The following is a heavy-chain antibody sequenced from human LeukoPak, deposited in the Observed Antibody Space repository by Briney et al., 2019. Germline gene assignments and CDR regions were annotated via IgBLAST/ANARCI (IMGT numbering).Heavy chain of an antibody. J-gene: IGHJ4*02. D-gene: IGHD6-19*01. CDR1: GGSISSGDYY. CDR3: ARDSSGWCDY. CDR2: IYYSGST. V-gene: IGHV4-30-4*01. Sequence: SETLSLTCTVSGGSISSGDYYWRWIRQPPGKGLVWIGYIYYSGSTYYNPSLKSRVTISVDTSKNQFSLKLSSVTAADTAVYYCARDSSGWCDYWGQGTLVTVSS.